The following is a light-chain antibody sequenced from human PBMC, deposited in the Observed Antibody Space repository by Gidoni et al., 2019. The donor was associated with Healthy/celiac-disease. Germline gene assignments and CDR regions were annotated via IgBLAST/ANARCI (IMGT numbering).Light chain of an antibody. CDR2: AAS. CDR1: KSISSY. V-gene: IGKV1-39*01. Sequence: DIQMTPSPSSLSASVGDRVTITFRASKSISSYLNWYQQKPGKAPKLLIYAASSLQSGVPSRFSGSGSVTDFTLTISSLQPEDFATYYCQQSYSTPYTFGQGTKLEIK. J-gene: IGKJ2*01. CDR3: QQSYSTPYT.